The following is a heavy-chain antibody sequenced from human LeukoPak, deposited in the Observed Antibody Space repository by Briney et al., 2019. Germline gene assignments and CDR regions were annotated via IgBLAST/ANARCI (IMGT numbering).Heavy chain of an antibody. CDR3: ARVVYSSGWVPY. CDR1: GFTFTSYT. D-gene: IGHD6-19*01. Sequence: GGSLRLSCAASGFTFTSYTMNWVRQAPGKGLEWVSSISSSSNYIHYADSVKGRFTISRDNAKNSLYLQMNSLRAEDTAVYYCARVVYSSGWVPYWGQGTLVTVSS. J-gene: IGHJ4*02. CDR2: ISSSSNYI. V-gene: IGHV3-21*01.